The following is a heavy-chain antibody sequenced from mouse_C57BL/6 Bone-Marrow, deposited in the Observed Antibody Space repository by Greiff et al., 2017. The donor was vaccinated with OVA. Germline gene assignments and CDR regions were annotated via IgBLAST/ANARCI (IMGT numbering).Heavy chain of an antibody. D-gene: IGHD4-1*01. V-gene: IGHV1-82*01. J-gene: IGHJ2*01. Sequence: VQLQQSGPELVKPGASVKISCKASGYAFSSSWMNWVKQRPGKGLEWIGRIYPGDGDTNYNGKFKGKATLTADKSSSTAYMQLSSLTSEDSAVYFCLTGNYLDYWGQGTTLTVSS. CDR3: LTGNYLDY. CDR1: GYAFSSSW. CDR2: IYPGDGDT.